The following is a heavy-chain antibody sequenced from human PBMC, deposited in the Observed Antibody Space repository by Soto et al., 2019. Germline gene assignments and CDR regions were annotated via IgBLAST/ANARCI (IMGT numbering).Heavy chain of an antibody. CDR2: ISDNSDRV. CDR1: GFAFSSNS. Sequence: PGGSLRLSCTASGFAFSSNSMAWVRQAPGKGLDWVSSISDNSDRVFYADSLKGRFTISRDNSKNTLYLQMNSLRAEDTAVYYGAKDRPSRGPATDRGPATRVTVAS. J-gene: IGHJ4*02. V-gene: IGHV3-23*01. D-gene: IGHD6-19*01. CDR3: AKDRPSRGPATD.